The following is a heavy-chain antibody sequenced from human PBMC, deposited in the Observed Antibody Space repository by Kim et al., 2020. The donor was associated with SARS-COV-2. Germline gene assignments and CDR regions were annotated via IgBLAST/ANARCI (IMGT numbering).Heavy chain of an antibody. CDR3: ARINWGLGALDY. CDR2: MNGDGTDI. D-gene: IGHD7-27*01. V-gene: IGHV3-74*01. CDR1: GFTFSTAW. Sequence: GGSLRLSCVASGFTFSTAWMHWVRQAPGKGPVWVSRMNGDGTDINYADFVRGRFTISRDNAKNTLYLQMNSLKDDDTAVYYCARINWGLGALDYWGQGTLVTVSS. J-gene: IGHJ4*02.